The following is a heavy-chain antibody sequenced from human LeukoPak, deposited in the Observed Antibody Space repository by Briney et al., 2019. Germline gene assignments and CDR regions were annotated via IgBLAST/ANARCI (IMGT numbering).Heavy chain of an antibody. CDR2: MNPNSGNT. D-gene: IGHD6-13*01. CDR3: ARVQPAVTYSSSWYYYYYYGMDV. J-gene: IGHJ6*02. CDR1: GYTFTSYD. V-gene: IGHV1-8*01. Sequence: ASVKVSCKASGYTFTSYDINWVRQATGQGLEWMGWMNPNSGNTGYAQKFQGRVTMTRNTSISTAYMELSRLRSEDTAVYYCARVQPAVTYSSSWYYYYYYGMDVWGQGTTVTVSS.